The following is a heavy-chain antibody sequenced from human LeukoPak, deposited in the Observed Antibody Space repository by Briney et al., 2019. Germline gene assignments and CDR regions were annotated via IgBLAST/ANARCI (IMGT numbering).Heavy chain of an antibody. D-gene: IGHD1-26*01. CDR2: IRRQVNSCAT. CDR3: TRDSGSYFH. Sequence: GPLRFSCAASGFTFCGFARVRLRQAPGKERECVGRIRRQVNSCATAYAASVKGRVTISRDDSTNKAYLQMNSLKTEDTAVYYCTRDSGSYFHWGQGTLVTVSS. V-gene: IGHV3-73*01. CDR1: GFTFCGFA. J-gene: IGHJ4*02.